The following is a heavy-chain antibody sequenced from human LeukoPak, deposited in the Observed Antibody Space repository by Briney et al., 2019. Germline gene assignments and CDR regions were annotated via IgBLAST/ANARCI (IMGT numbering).Heavy chain of an antibody. J-gene: IGHJ5*02. CDR1: GFTFSDYY. CDR2: ISGSSTYI. Sequence: PGGSLRLSCAASGFTFSDYYMSWIRQAPGKGLEWVSSISGSSTYIYYADSLKGRFTISRDNAKNSLYLQMNSLRAEDTALYYCAKGEGYRHRGWFDPWGQGTLVTVSS. V-gene: IGHV3-11*05. CDR3: AKGEGYRHRGWFDP. D-gene: IGHD1-1*01.